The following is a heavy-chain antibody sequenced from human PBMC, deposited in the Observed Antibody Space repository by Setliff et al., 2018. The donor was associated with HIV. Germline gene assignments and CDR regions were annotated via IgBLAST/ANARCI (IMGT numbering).Heavy chain of an antibody. Sequence: SETLSLTCTVSGGSISSGGYYWSWIRQHPGKGLEWIGYIYYSGSTYYNPSLKSRVTISVDTSKNQFSVKLSSVTAADTAVYYCAARPAAEFFEHWGQGTLVTVSS. CDR1: GGSISSGGYY. J-gene: IGHJ4*02. CDR3: AARPAAEFFEH. D-gene: IGHD6-25*01. V-gene: IGHV4-31*03. CDR2: IYYSGST.